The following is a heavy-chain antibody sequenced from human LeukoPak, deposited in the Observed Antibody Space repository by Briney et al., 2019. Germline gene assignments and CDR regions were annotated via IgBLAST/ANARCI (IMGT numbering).Heavy chain of an antibody. D-gene: IGHD5-18*01. CDR1: GFSLSSYW. CDR3: GRRRHTRYSYGYSFDY. V-gene: IGHV3-74*03. J-gene: IGHJ4*02. CDR2: IDIDGRII. Sequence: GGSLRLFCAAAGFSLSSYWMHWVRQAPGKALVWVARIDIDGRIITHAESVKGRFTISRDNAKNSLDLQMNSLRAEDTAFFFSGRRRHTRYSYGYSFDYWGQGTLVTVSS.